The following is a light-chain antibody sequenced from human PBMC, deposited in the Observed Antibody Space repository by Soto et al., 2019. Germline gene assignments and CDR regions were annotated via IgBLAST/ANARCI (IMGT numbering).Light chain of an antibody. J-gene: IGKJ2*01. CDR2: WAS. CDR3: HQYYTTPPT. V-gene: IGKV4-1*01. CDR1: QSVLDNSTNKSY. Sequence: VLTQSPSSLAVSLGERATVNCRSSQSVLDNSTNKSYLAWYQKKPGHPPKLLVHWASVREAGVPDRFSGGGSGTDFTLTLRSLQAEDVAVYSCHQYYTTPPTFGQGTQLEIK.